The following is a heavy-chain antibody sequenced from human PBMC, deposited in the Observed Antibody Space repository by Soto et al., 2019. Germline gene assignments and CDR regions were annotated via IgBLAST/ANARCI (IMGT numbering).Heavy chain of an antibody. CDR2: IYSGGST. D-gene: IGHD2-15*01. J-gene: IGHJ6*02. Sequence: PGGSLRLSCAASGFTVSSNYMSWVRQAPGKGLEWVSVIYSGGSTYYADSAKGRFTISRDNSKNTLYLQMNSLRAEDTAVYYCARAGLRYCSGGSCYYYYGMDGWGQGTTVTVSS. V-gene: IGHV3-53*01. CDR1: GFTVSSNY. CDR3: ARAGLRYCSGGSCYYYYGMDG.